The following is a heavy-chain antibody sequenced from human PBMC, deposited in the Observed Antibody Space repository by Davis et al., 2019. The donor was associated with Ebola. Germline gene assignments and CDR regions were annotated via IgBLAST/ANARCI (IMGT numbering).Heavy chain of an antibody. CDR3: ARHAGYSSGWYFGWFDP. CDR1: GGSISSGDYY. D-gene: IGHD6-19*01. J-gene: IGHJ5*02. CDR2: IYYSGST. Sequence: MPSETLSLTCTVSGGSISSGDYYWSWIRQPPGKGLEWIGYIYYSGSTYYNPSLKSRVTISVDTSKNQFSLKLSSVTASDTAVYYCARHAGYSSGWYFGWFDPWGQGTLVTVSS. V-gene: IGHV4-30-4*01.